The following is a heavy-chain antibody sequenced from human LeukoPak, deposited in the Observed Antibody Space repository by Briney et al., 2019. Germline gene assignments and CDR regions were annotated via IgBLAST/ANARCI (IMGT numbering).Heavy chain of an antibody. J-gene: IGHJ5*02. V-gene: IGHV4-31*03. Sequence: SQTLSLTCTVSGGSISSGGNYWGWIRQHPGKGLEWIGYIYYSRTTYYNPSLKSRVAISVDTSKNQFSLKLSSVTAADTAVYYCARGLGQNGYNCWFDPWGQGTLVTVSS. CDR2: IYYSRTT. D-gene: IGHD5-24*01. CDR3: ARGLGQNGYNCWFDP. CDR1: GGSISSGGNY.